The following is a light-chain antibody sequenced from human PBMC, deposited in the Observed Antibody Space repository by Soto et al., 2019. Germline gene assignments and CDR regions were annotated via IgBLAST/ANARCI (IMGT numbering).Light chain of an antibody. CDR1: SSNIGAGYD. CDR2: GNS. J-gene: IGLJ2*01. CDR3: QSYDSSLSGSV. Sequence: QAVVTQPPSVSGAPGQRVTISCTGSSSNIGAGYDVHWYQQLPGTAPKLLIYGNSNRPSGVLDRFSGSKSGTSASLAITGLQAEDEADYYCQSYDSSLSGSVFGGGTKVTVL. V-gene: IGLV1-40*01.